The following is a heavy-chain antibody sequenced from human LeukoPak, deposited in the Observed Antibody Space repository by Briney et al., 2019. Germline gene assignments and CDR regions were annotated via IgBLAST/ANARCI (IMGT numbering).Heavy chain of an antibody. CDR2: IWYGGSNK. V-gene: IGHV3-30*18. D-gene: IGHD5-18*01. CDR3: AKDGNTASGYMDV. CDR1: GSTFSSYG. Sequence: PGRSLRLSCAASGSTFSSYGMHWVRQAPGKGLEWVAVIWYGGSNKYYADSVKGRFTISRDNSKNTLYLQMNSLRAEDTAVYYCAKDGNTASGYMDVWGKGTTVTVSS. J-gene: IGHJ6*03.